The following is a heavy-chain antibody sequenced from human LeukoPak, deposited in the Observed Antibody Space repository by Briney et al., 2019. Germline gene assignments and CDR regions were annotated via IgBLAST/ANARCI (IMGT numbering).Heavy chain of an antibody. Sequence: GGSLRLSCAASGFTFSSYAMSWVRQAPGTGLEWVSTISGSGGSTYYADSVKGRFTISRDNSKNTLYLQMNSLRAEDTAVYYCATYYYDSSGYYPDAFDIWGQGTMVTVSS. V-gene: IGHV3-23*01. CDR3: ATYYYDSSGYYPDAFDI. D-gene: IGHD3-22*01. J-gene: IGHJ3*02. CDR1: GFTFSSYA. CDR2: ISGSGGST.